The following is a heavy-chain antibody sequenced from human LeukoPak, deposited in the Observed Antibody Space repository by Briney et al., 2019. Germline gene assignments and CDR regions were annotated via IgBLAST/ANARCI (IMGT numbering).Heavy chain of an antibody. CDR1: GFTFSSYA. D-gene: IGHD6-19*01. CDR2: ISGSGGST. CDR3: AKEVPIAVAVSPDAFDI. V-gene: IGHV3-23*01. Sequence: GGSLRLSCAASGFTFSSYAMSWVRQAPGKGLEWVSGISGSGGSTYFADSVKGRFTISRDNSKNTLYLQMNSLRAEDTAVYYCAKEVPIAVAVSPDAFDIWGQGTMVTVSS. J-gene: IGHJ3*02.